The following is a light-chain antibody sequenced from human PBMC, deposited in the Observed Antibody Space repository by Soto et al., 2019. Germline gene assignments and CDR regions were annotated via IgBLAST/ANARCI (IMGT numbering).Light chain of an antibody. CDR1: SSNIGNNY. CDR2: DNN. J-gene: IGLJ1*01. CDR3: GTCDSHSYV. V-gene: IGLV1-51*01. Sequence: QSVLTQPPSVSAAPGQKVTISCSGSSSNIGNNYVSWYQQLPGTAPKVLIYDNNKRPSGIPDRFSGSKSGTSATLGIKGIQTGHEADYYCGTCDSHSYVFGTGTKV.